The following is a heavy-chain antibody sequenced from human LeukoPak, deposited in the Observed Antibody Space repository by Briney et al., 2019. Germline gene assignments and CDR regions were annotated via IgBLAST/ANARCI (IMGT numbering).Heavy chain of an antibody. V-gene: IGHV1-18*01. CDR2: ISGYNGNT. CDR1: GYTFTSYG. J-gene: IGHJ3*02. Sequence: ASVKVSCKASGYTFTSYGISWVRQAPGQGLEWMGWISGYNGNTNYAQKLQGRVTMTTDTSTSTAYMELRSLRSDDTAVYYCAREDTSSQSYDAFDIWGRGTMVTVSS. D-gene: IGHD6-13*01. CDR3: AREDTSSQSYDAFDI.